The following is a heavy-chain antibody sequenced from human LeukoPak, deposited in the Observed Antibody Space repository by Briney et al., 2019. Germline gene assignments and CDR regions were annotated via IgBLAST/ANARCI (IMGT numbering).Heavy chain of an antibody. J-gene: IGHJ4*02. Sequence: ASVKVSCKVSGYTLTELSMHWVRQAPGKGLEWMGGFDPEDGETINAQKFQGRVTMTEHTSTDTAYMELSSLRSEDTAVYYCATLRVPARDKQLLIYWGQGTLVTVSS. D-gene: IGHD2-2*01. CDR2: FDPEDGET. V-gene: IGHV1-24*01. CDR1: GYTLTELS. CDR3: ATLRVPARDKQLLIY.